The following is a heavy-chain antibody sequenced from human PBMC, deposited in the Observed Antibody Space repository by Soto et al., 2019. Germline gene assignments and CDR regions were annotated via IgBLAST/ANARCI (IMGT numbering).Heavy chain of an antibody. CDR3: AKGVRGDSSSWYYFDY. J-gene: IGHJ4*02. V-gene: IGHV3-23*01. D-gene: IGHD6-13*01. CDR2: ISGSGGST. CDR1: GFTFSSYA. Sequence: PGGSLRLSCAASGFTFSSYAMSWVRQAPGKGLEWVSAISGSGGSTYYADSVKGRFTISRDNSKNTLYLQMNSLRAEDTAVYYCAKGVRGDSSSWYYFDYWGQGTLVTVSS.